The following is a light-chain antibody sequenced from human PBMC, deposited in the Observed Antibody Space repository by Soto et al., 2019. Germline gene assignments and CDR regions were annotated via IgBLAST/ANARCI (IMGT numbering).Light chain of an antibody. CDR1: QSVPNSR. V-gene: IGKV3D-20*02. CDR2: DTS. Sequence: EIVLTQSPDTLSLSPGERATLSCRASQSVPNSRLAWYQQKPGQAPSLVISDTSIRATGIPDRFSGSGSGTDFTLKISRVEAEDVGIYYCMQAVQTPITFGQGTRLEIK. CDR3: MQAVQTPIT. J-gene: IGKJ5*01.